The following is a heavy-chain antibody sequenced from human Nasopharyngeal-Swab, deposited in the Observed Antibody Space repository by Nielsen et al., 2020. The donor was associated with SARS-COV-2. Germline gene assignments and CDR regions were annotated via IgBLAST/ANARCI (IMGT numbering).Heavy chain of an antibody. CDR2: INHSGST. CDR1: GDSISSTSYY. Sequence: SETLSLTCTVSGDSISSTSYYWSWIRQPPGKGLEWIGEINHSGSTNYNPSLKSRVTISVDTSKNQFSLKLSSVTAADTAVYYCARIAAAGTVRRRNADYWGQGTLVTVSS. CDR3: ARIAAAGTVRRRNADY. V-gene: IGHV4-39*07. D-gene: IGHD6-13*01. J-gene: IGHJ4*02.